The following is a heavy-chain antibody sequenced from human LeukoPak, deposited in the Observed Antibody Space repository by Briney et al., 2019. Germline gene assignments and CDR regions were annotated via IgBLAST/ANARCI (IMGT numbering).Heavy chain of an antibody. CDR1: GGSFSGYY. CDR2: INHSGST. J-gene: IGHJ4*02. V-gene: IGHV4-34*01. D-gene: IGHD7-27*01. Sequence: SETLSLTCAVYGGSFSGYYWSWIRQPPGKGLEWIGEINHSGSTNYNPSLKSRVTISVDTSKNQFSLKLSSVTAADTAVYYCARGVRGDFDYWGQGTLVTVSS. CDR3: ARGVRGDFDY.